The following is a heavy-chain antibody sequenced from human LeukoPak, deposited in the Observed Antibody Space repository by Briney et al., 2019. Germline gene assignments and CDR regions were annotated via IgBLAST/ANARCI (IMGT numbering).Heavy chain of an antibody. CDR1: GFTFSNYW. J-gene: IGHJ4*02. D-gene: IGHD6-13*01. V-gene: IGHV3-74*03. Sequence: GGSLRLYCAASGFTFSNYWMHWVRPAPGKGLVWVSRINSDGSSRKYADSVKGRFTISRDNAKNTLYLQMNSLRAEDTAVYYCASASSHRIAAGGDYWGQGTLVTVSS. CDR3: ASASSHRIAAGGDY. CDR2: INSDGSSR.